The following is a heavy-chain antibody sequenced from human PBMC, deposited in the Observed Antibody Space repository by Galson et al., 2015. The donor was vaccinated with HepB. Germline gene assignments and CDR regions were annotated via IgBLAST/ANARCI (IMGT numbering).Heavy chain of an antibody. Sequence: SLRLSCAAPGFTFSSYSTNWVRQAPGKGLEWVSYISSSSSTIYYADSVKGRFTISRDNAKNSLYLQMNSLRAEDTAVYYCAVGRVCSSTSCYIPIEYFQHWGQGTLVTVSS. V-gene: IGHV3-48*01. CDR1: GFTFSSYS. J-gene: IGHJ1*01. CDR2: ISSSSSTI. CDR3: AVGRVCSSTSCYIPIEYFQH. D-gene: IGHD2-2*02.